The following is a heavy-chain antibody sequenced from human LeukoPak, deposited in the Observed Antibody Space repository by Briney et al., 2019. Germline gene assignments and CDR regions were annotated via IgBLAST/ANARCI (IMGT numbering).Heavy chain of an antibody. CDR2: IYYSGST. D-gene: IGHD7-27*01. CDR1: GGSISSNSYY. J-gene: IGHJ4*02. Sequence: SETLSLTCTVSGGSISSNSYYWGWIRQPPGKGLEWIGSIYYSGSTYYNPSLKSRVTISVDTSKNQFSLKLTSLTAADTAVYFCARQLGIGGYFDYWGQGILVTVSS. CDR3: ARQLGIGGYFDY. V-gene: IGHV4-39*07.